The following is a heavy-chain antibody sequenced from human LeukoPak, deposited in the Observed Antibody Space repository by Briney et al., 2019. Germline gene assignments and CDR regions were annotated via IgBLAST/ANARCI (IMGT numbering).Heavy chain of an antibody. J-gene: IGHJ4*02. Sequence: GGSRRLSCAASGFTFSGYGMHWVRQAPGKGLAWVAVISHDGSSKYYADSVKGRFTISRDNSKKTLYLQMNSLRAEDTAVYYCAKEGQQYGDYEDWGQGTLVTVSS. CDR3: AKEGQQYGDYED. CDR1: GFTFSGYG. D-gene: IGHD4-17*01. V-gene: IGHV3-30*18. CDR2: ISHDGSSK.